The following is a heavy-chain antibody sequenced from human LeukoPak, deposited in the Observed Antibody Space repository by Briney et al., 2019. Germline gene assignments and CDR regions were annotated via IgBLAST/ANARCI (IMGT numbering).Heavy chain of an antibody. CDR2: IYSGGRT. D-gene: IGHD6-19*01. Sequence: GGSLRLSCAASGFTVSSNYMSWVRQAPGKGLEWVSVIYSGGRTYYADSVKGRFTISRDNSKNTVYLQMNSLRAEDTAVYYCARAVTRVAGTDYWGQGTLVTVSS. V-gene: IGHV3-53*01. J-gene: IGHJ4*02. CDR1: GFTVSSNY. CDR3: ARAVTRVAGTDY.